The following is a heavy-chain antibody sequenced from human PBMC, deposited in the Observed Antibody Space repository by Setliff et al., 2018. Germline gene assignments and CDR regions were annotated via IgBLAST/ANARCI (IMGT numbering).Heavy chain of an antibody. D-gene: IGHD6-19*01. V-gene: IGHV3-21*04. J-gene: IGHJ4*02. CDR2: ISRSSTYI. Sequence: PGGSLRLSCAASGFTFSSSAMSWVRQAPGKGLEWVSSISRSSTYIYYADSMKGRFTISRDIAENSLYLRMNGLRAEDTAFYYCARDFGGWNLYYFDFRGQGTLVTVSS. CDR1: GFTFSSSA. CDR3: ARDFGGWNLYYFDF.